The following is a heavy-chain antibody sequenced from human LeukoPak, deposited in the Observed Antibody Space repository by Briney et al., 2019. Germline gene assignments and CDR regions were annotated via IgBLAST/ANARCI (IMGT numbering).Heavy chain of an antibody. CDR3: ARGRNIVLMVYAIGYFDY. D-gene: IGHD2-8*01. CDR2: INPSGGST. J-gene: IGHJ4*02. Sequence: ASVKVSCKASGYTFTINHIHWVRQAPGQGLEWMGIINPSGGSTSYAQRFQGRVTMTRDTSTSTVYMELSSLRSEDTAVYYCARGRNIVLMVYAIGYFDYWGQGTLVTVSS. V-gene: IGHV1-46*01. CDR1: GYTFTINH.